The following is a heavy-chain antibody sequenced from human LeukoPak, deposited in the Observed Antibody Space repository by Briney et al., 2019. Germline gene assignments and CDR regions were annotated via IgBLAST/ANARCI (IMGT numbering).Heavy chain of an antibody. CDR1: GFTFSSYS. V-gene: IGHV3-21*01. J-gene: IGHJ1*01. D-gene: IGHD6-19*01. CDR3: ARDTSSGWYRYFQH. Sequence: PGGSLRLSCAASGFTFSSYSMNWVRQAPGKGLEWVSSISSSSSYIYYADSVKGRFTISRDNAKNSLYLQMNSLRAEDTAVYYCARDTSSGWYRYFQHWGQGTLVTVSS. CDR2: ISSSSSYI.